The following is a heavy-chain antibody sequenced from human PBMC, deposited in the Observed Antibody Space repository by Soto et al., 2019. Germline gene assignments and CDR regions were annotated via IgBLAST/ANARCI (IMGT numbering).Heavy chain of an antibody. CDR1: GGTFSSYA. D-gene: IGHD1-26*01. CDR2: IIPIFGTA. CDR3: ASPPVAATYYYGMDV. Sequence: QVQLVQSGAEVKKPGSSVKVSCKASGGTFSSYAISWVRQAPGQGLEWMGGIIPIFGTANYAQKFQGRVTITADETTSTTYMELSSLRSEDTAVYYCASPPVAATYYYGMDVWGQGTTVTVSS. V-gene: IGHV1-69*12. J-gene: IGHJ6*02.